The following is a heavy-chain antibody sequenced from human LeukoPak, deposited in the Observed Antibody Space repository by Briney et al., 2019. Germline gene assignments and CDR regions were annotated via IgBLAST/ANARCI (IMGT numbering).Heavy chain of an antibody. CDR1: GLTVSSDF. CDR3: ARADGGMATGYFDY. Sequence: GGSLRLSCAASGLTVSSDFMSWVRQAPGKGLEWVSVIHSDGRTFYADTVKGRFTVSRDNSNDMLFLQMNSLRAEDTAVYYCARADGGMATGYFDYWGQGTPVTVSS. V-gene: IGHV3-66*02. J-gene: IGHJ4*02. CDR2: IHSDGRT. D-gene: IGHD5-12*01.